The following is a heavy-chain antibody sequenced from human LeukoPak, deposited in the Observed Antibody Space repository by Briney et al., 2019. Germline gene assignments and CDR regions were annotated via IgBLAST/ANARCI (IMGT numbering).Heavy chain of an antibody. J-gene: IGHJ4*02. CDR2: MNPNSGNT. D-gene: IGHD3-10*01. CDR3: ARGVTMVRGVIPGY. CDR1: GYTFTSYD. Sequence: ASVKVSCKASGYTFTSYDINWVRQATGQGLEWMGWMNPNSGNTGYAQKFQGRVTMTRNTSISTDYMELSSLRSEDTAVYYCARGVTMVRGVIPGYWGQGTLVTVSS. V-gene: IGHV1-8*01.